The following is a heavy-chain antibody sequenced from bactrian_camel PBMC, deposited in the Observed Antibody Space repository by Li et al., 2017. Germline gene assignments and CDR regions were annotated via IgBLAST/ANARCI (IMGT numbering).Heavy chain of an antibody. CDR1: GYRASTYC. V-gene: IGHV3S1*01. CDR2: IHTGDYTT. CDR3: AAEGECLWIYAY. D-gene: IGHD1*01. Sequence: HVQLVESGGGSVQAGGSLTLSCAASGYRASTYCLAWFRQAPGKEREGVATIHTGDYTTYYAESVEGRVTISQDNAENTVYLQMNDLKTEDTATYYCAAEGECLWIYAYWGQGTQVTVS. J-gene: IGHJ4*01.